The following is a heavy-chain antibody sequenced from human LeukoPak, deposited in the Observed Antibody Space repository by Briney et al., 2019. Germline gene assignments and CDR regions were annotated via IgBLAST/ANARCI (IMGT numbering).Heavy chain of an antibody. Sequence: GGSLRLSCAASGFTFSSTWMNWVRQTPGEGLEWVANIKPDGSEKYYVDSVKGRFTISRDNAKNSLYLQMNSLTAEDTAVYYCVYCSGGNCFHTVRGWTYWGQGTLVTVSS. D-gene: IGHD2-15*01. V-gene: IGHV3-7*01. CDR3: VYCSGGNCFHTVRGWTY. CDR1: GFTFSSTW. CDR2: IKPDGSEK. J-gene: IGHJ4*01.